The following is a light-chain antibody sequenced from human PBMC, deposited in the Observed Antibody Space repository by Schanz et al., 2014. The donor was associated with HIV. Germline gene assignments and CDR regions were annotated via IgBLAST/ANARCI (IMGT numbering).Light chain of an antibody. CDR3: QQYGSSPPT. V-gene: IGKV3-20*01. J-gene: IGKJ1*01. Sequence: EIVLTQSPATLSLSPGERATLSCRASQSVSSYLAWYQQKPGQAPRLLIYGASRRASGIPDRFSGSGSGTDFTLTISRLEPEDFAVYYCQQYGSSPPTFGQGTKVEIK. CDR1: QSVSSY. CDR2: GAS.